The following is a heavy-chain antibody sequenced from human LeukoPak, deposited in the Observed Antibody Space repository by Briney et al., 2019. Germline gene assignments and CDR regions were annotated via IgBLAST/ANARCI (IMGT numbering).Heavy chain of an antibody. J-gene: IGHJ4*02. CDR2: ISDSCDGT. D-gene: IGHD3-10*02. CDR3: AKDFLPGTMFAWFDD. V-gene: IGHV3-23*01. CDR1: GFTFRSYA. Sequence: GGSLRLSCAASGFTFRSYARNWVRQAPGKGLEWVSFISDSCDGTVYAHPVKGRFTIPRDNSKNTLYLHMNGLRVEDTAVYYCAKDFLPGTMFAWFDDWGQGTVVIVSS.